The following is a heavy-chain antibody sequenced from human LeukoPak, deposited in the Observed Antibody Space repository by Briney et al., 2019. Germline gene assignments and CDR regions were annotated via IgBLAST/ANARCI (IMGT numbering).Heavy chain of an antibody. CDR2: INPNSGGT. D-gene: IGHD4-17*01. CDR1: GYTFTGYY. CDR3: ARVAIYGDYYYYYMDV. Sequence: ASVKVSCKASGYTFTGYYMHWVRQAPGQGLEWMGWINPNSGGTNYAQKFQGRVTMTRDTSISTAYMELSRLRSDDTAVYYCARVAIYGDYYYYYMDVWGEGTTVTVSS. V-gene: IGHV1-2*02. J-gene: IGHJ6*03.